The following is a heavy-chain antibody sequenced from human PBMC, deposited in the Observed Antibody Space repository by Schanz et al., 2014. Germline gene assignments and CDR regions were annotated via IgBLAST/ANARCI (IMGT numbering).Heavy chain of an antibody. CDR3: ARVQDDISTGSEYYYGMDV. V-gene: IGHV1-18*01. CDR2: ISTSNGNT. CDR1: GYTLKNYG. J-gene: IGHJ6*02. Sequence: QAQLMQSGPELKRPGASVKVSCTASGYTLKNYGISWVRQAPGLGLEWMGWISTSNGNTNYIQKLQGRVTMTTDTSTSTAYMELRSLRSDETAVYYCARVQDDISTGSEYYYGMDVWGQGTTVTVSS. D-gene: IGHD3-9*01.